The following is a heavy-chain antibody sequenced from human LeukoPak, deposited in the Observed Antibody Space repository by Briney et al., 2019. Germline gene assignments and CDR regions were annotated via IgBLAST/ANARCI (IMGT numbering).Heavy chain of an antibody. CDR1: GFTFSSYW. J-gene: IGHJ3*02. CDR2: IYRDGSST. CDR3: ARGGSGYAADAFGI. V-gene: IGHV3-74*01. D-gene: IGHD5-12*01. Sequence: PGGSLRLSCAASGFTFSSYWMHWVRQAPGKGLVWVSRIYRDGSSTNDAEAVKGRFTISRDNAKNTLYLQMNSLRAEDTAVFYCARGGSGYAADAFGIWGQGTMVTVSS.